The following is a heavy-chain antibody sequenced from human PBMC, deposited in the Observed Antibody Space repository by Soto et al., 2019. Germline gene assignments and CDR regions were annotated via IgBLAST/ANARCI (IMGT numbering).Heavy chain of an antibody. CDR2: INPNSGGT. V-gene: IGHV1-2*04. Sequence: QVQLVQSGAEVKKPGASVKVSCKASGYTFTGYDMHWVRQAPGQGLEWMGWINPNSGGTNYAQKFQGWVTMTSDTSISTAYMELSRLRSDDTAVYYCARVYGGYDPDYFDYWGQGTLVTVSS. CDR1: GYTFTGYD. D-gene: IGHD5-12*01. J-gene: IGHJ4*02. CDR3: ARVYGGYDPDYFDY.